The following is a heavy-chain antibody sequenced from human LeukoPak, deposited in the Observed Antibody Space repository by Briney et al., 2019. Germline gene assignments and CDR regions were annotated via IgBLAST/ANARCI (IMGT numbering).Heavy chain of an antibody. J-gene: IGHJ4*02. D-gene: IGHD3-9*01. CDR2: ISSSSSYI. CDR1: GFTFSTYS. CDR3: ARDFESDYDILTGYYGVIDY. Sequence: GGSLRLSCAASGFTFSTYSMNWVRQAPGKGLEWVSSISSSSSYIYYADSVKGRFTISRDNAKNSLYLQMNSLRAEDTAVYYCARDFESDYDILTGYYGVIDYWGQGTLVTVSS. V-gene: IGHV3-21*01.